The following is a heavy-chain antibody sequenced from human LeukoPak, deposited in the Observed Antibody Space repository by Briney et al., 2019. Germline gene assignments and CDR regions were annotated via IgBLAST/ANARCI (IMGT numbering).Heavy chain of an antibody. CDR3: ARGGILYGMDV. Sequence: GGSLRLSCVASGCTFSAYEMSWVRQAPGKGLEWVSAISGSGGNTYYADSVKGRFTISRDNSKNTLYLQMNSLRAEDTAAYYCARGGILYGMDVWGQGTTVTVSS. V-gene: IGHV3-23*01. D-gene: IGHD6-13*01. CDR2: ISGSGGNT. CDR1: GCTFSAYE. J-gene: IGHJ6*02.